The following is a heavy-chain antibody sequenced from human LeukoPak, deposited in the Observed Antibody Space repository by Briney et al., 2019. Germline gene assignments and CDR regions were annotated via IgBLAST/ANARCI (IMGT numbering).Heavy chain of an antibody. D-gene: IGHD3-22*01. CDR2: INHSGST. V-gene: IGHV4-34*01. Sequence: SETLSLTCAVYGGSFSGYYWSWIRQPPGKGLEWLGEINHSGSTNYNPSLKSRVTISVDTSKNQFSLKLSSVTAADTAVYYCARSDSSGSNDAFDIWGQGTMVTVSS. CDR1: GGSFSGYY. J-gene: IGHJ3*02. CDR3: ARSDSSGSNDAFDI.